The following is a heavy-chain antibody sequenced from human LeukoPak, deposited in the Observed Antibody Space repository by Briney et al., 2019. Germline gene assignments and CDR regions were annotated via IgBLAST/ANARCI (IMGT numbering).Heavy chain of an antibody. J-gene: IGHJ6*03. CDR3: ARSAGHCNNGVCFTDYYMDV. D-gene: IGHD2-8*01. CDR1: GYTFSGSY. CDR2: INPNSGDT. V-gene: IGHV1-2*06. Sequence: ASVKVSCKASGYTFSGSYIHWVRQAPGQGLEWMGRINPNSGDTNSPQKFHGRVTMTRDTSITTAYMELRSLTSDDTAVYFCARSAGHCNNGVCFTDYYMDVWGKGTTVTVSS.